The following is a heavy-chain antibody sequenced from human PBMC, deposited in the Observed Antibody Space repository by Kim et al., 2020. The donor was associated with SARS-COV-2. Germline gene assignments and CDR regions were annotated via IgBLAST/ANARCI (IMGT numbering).Heavy chain of an antibody. V-gene: IGHV3-30*18. CDR2: ISYDGSNQ. J-gene: IGHJ4*02. CDR3: AKGAMGRGADRDY. D-gene: IGHD3-10*01. Sequence: GGSLRLSCAASGLTFSSYGMYWARQTPSKGLEWVAFISYDGSNQYYADSVKGRFTISRDNSKKMLYLQMNSLRAEDTAVYFCAKGAMGRGADRDYWGQGTLVTVSS. CDR1: GLTFSSYG.